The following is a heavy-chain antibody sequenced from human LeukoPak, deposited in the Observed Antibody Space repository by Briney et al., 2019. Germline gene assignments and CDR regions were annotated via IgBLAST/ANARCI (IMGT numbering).Heavy chain of an antibody. V-gene: IGHV4-61*02. D-gene: IGHD3-9*01. CDR2: IYTSGST. J-gene: IGHJ6*03. Sequence: TSETLSLTCTVSGGSISSGSYYWSWIRQPAGKGLEWIGRIYTSGSTNYNPSLKSRVTISVDTSKNQFSLKLSSVTAADTAVYYCARAKDDKLRYFDWSPSGRYYYYMDVWGKGTTVTISS. CDR1: GGSISSGSYY. CDR3: ARAKDDKLRYFDWSPSGRYYYYMDV.